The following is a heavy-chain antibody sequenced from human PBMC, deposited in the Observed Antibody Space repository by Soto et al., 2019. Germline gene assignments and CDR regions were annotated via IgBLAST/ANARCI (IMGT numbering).Heavy chain of an antibody. CDR2: IYYSGST. J-gene: IGHJ3*02. Sequence: QVQLQESGPGLVKPSQTLSLTCTVSGGSISSGDYYWSWIRQPPGKGLEWIGYIYYSGSTYYNPSLKSRSTISVDTSKYLLSLKLSSVTAANTAVYYCAWDSKVERATTDAFDIWGQGTMVTVSS. CDR3: AWDSKVERATTDAFDI. CDR1: GGSISSGDYY. D-gene: IGHD1-1*01. V-gene: IGHV4-30-4*01.